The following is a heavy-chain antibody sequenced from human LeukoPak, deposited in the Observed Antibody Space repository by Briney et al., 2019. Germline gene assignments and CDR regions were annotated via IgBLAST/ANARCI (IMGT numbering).Heavy chain of an antibody. V-gene: IGHV3-74*01. CDR2: INSDGSST. Sequence: GGSLRLSCGASGFTFSSYWMHWVRQAPGKGLVWVSRINSDGSSTSYADSVKGRFTISRDNAKNTLYLQMNSLRAEDTAVYYCATEPYLYYYDSSGYLDYWGQGTLVTVSS. CDR1: GFTFSSYW. D-gene: IGHD3-22*01. J-gene: IGHJ4*02. CDR3: ATEPYLYYYDSSGYLDY.